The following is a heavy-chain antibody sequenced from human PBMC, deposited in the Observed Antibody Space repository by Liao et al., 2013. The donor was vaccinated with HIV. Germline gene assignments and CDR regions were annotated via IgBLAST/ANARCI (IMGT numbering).Heavy chain of an antibody. Sequence: QVRLQESGPGLVKPSQTLSLTCTVSGDLIRRDNYYWTWIRQPAGRGLEWIGRIYTSGSTNYNPSLKSRVTISVDTSKNQFSLKLSSVTAADTAVYYCARGSGIVATITTGFDYWGQGTLVTVSS. CDR3: ARGSGIVATITTGFDY. D-gene: IGHD5-12*01. CDR2: IYTSGST. V-gene: IGHV4-61*02. CDR1: GDLIRRDNYY. J-gene: IGHJ4*02.